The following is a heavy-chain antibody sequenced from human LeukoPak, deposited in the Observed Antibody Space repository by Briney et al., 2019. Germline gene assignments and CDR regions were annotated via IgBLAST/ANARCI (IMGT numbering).Heavy chain of an antibody. Sequence: SETLSLTCTVSGGSISSYYWSWIRQPAGKGLEWIGRIYTSGSTNYNPSLKSRVTISVDKSKNQFSLKLSSVTAADTAVYYCARGGKYYDSSGYTFDYWGQGTLVTVPS. CDR3: ARGGKYYDSSGYTFDY. J-gene: IGHJ4*02. CDR1: GGSISSYY. CDR2: IYTSGST. D-gene: IGHD3-22*01. V-gene: IGHV4-4*07.